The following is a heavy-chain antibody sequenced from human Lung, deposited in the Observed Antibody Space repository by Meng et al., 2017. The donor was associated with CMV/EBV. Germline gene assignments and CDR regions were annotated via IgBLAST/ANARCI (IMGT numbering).Heavy chain of an antibody. CDR1: RGYISITNW. D-gene: IGHD6-19*01. V-gene: IGHV4-4*02. J-gene: IGHJ4*02. Sequence: QVPRLESGHGLVMLSETRYLTCAVSRGYISITNWVGAVRHRPGKVLEWIGDIYQGWSTNYNPSLKSRVTSSVDKSKNPLPLNLSSVTAAVTAVKSWARVSQWLPIDHWGQGTLVTVSS. CDR2: IYQGWST. CDR3: ARVSQWLPIDH.